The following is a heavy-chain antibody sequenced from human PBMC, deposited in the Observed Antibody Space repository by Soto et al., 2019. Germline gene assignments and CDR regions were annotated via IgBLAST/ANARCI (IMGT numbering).Heavy chain of an antibody. J-gene: IGHJ2*01. V-gene: IGHV1-69*12. CDR3: AQTLGLAVAGPGRFDL. Sequence: QVQLVQSGAEVKKPGSSVKVSCKASGGTFGTNAISWVRQAPGQGLEWMGGITPLFGTANYAQKFQGRVTITAVESTTTAYMELSSLRSEDTAVYYCAQTLGLAVAGPGRFDLWGRGTLITVSS. D-gene: IGHD6-19*01. CDR2: ITPLFGTA. CDR1: GGTFGTNA.